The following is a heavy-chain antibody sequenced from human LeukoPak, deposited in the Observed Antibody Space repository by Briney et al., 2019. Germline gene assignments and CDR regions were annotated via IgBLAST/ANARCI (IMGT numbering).Heavy chain of an antibody. V-gene: IGHV3-30-3*01. CDR1: GFTFSSYA. D-gene: IGHD1-26*01. CDR3: ARDGLLGYFDY. J-gene: IGHJ4*02. CDR2: ISYDGSNK. Sequence: GRSLRLSCAASGFTFSSYAMHWVRQAPGKGLEWVAVISYDGSNKCYADSVKGRFTISRDNSKNTLYLQMNSLRAEDTAVYYCARDGLLGYFDYWGQGTLVTVSS.